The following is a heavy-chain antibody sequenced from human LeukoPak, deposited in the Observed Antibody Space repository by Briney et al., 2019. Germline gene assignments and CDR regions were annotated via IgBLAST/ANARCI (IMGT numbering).Heavy chain of an antibody. V-gene: IGHV4-34*01. CDR2: INHSGST. CDR3: ASLIVGATDFDY. D-gene: IGHD1-26*01. CDR1: GGSFSGYY. Sequence: SETLSLTCAVYGGSFSGYYWSWIRQPPGKGLEWIGDINHSGSTSYNPSLKSQVTISVDTSKNQFSLKLSSVTAADTAVYYCASLIVGATDFDYWGQGTLVTVSS. J-gene: IGHJ4*02.